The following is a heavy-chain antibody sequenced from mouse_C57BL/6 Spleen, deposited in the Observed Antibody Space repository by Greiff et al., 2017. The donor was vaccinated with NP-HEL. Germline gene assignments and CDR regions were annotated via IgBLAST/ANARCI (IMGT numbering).Heavy chain of an antibody. Sequence: DVKLVESGPGLVKPSQSLSLTCSVTGYSITSGYYWNWIRQFPGNKLEWMGYISYDGSNNYNPSLKNRIPITRDTSKNQFFLKLNSVTTEDTATYYCAREGRSNPFAYWGQGTLVTVSA. CDR1: GYSITSGYY. D-gene: IGHD2-5*01. V-gene: IGHV3-6*01. J-gene: IGHJ3*01. CDR2: ISYDGSN. CDR3: AREGRSNPFAY.